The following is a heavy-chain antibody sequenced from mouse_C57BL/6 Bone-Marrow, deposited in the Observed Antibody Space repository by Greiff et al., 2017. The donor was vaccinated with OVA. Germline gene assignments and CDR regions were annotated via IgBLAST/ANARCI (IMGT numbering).Heavy chain of an antibody. Sequence: QVQLKQSGAELVRPGASVTLSCKASGYTFTDYEIHWVKQTPVHGLEWIGAIDPETGGTAYNQKFKGKAILTADKSSSTAYMELRSLTSEDSAVYYCTVGDSLFAYWGQGTLVTVSA. J-gene: IGHJ3*01. CDR2: IDPETGGT. V-gene: IGHV1-15*01. D-gene: IGHD6-1*01. CDR1: GYTFTDYE. CDR3: TVGDSLFAY.